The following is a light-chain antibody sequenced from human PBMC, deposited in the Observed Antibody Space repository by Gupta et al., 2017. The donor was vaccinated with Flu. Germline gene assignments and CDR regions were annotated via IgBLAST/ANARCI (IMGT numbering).Light chain of an antibody. CDR3: SSYTRSTASRIAWV. V-gene: IGLV2-14*03. CDR1: SSDVGDYSR. CDR2: EVT. Sequence: QSALTQPASVSGSPGQSITISCTGTSSDVGDYSRVSWYQQHPGKAPKLIIYEVTNRPSGVSNRFSGSKSGNTASLTISGLQVDDEADYYCSSYTRSTASRIAWVFGGGTKVTVL. J-gene: IGLJ3*02.